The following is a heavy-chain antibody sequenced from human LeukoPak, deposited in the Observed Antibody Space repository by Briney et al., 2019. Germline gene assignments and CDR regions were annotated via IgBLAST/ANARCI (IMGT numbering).Heavy chain of an antibody. J-gene: IGHJ6*04. V-gene: IGHV3-74*01. CDR1: GFTFSRHW. Sequence: GGSLRLSCAASGFTFSRHWMHWVRQAPGKGLVWVSRIKGDQSTTNYADSVNGRFTISRDNAKKTLYLQMNSLRAEDTAVYYCAREYNYDLDVWGKGTTVTVSS. CDR2: IKGDQSTT. CDR3: AREYNYDLDV.